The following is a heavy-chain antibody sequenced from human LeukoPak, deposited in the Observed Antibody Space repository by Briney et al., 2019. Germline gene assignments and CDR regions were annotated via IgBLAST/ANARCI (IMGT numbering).Heavy chain of an antibody. CDR3: ARGITGTTFYYYYMDV. CDR2: MNPNSGNT. V-gene: IGHV1-8*01. Sequence: ASVKVSCKASGYTFTSYDINWVRQATGQGLEWMGWMNPNSGNTGYAQKFQGRVTMTRNTSISTAYMELSSLRSEDTAVYYCARGITGTTFYYYYMDVWGKGTTVTVSS. CDR1: GYTFTSYD. D-gene: IGHD1-7*01. J-gene: IGHJ6*03.